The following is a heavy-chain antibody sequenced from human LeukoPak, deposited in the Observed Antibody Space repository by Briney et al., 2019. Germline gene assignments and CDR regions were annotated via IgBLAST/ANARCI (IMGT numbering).Heavy chain of an antibody. J-gene: IGHJ4*02. V-gene: IGHV1-69*13. Sequence: SVKVSCKASGGTFSSYAISWVRQAPGQGLEWMGGIIPIFGTANYAQKFQGRVTITADESTSTAYMELSSLRSEDTAVHYCARDYDYVWGSYPTFPYYWGQGTLVTVSS. CDR2: IIPIFGTA. D-gene: IGHD3-16*02. CDR1: GGTFSSYA. CDR3: ARDYDYVWGSYPTFPYY.